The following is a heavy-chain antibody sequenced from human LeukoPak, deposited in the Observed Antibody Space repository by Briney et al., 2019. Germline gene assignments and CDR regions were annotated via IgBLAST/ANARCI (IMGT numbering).Heavy chain of an antibody. CDR3: ARHAQSPYSGSFDY. J-gene: IGHJ4*02. CDR2: IYYSGGT. Sequence: SETLSLTCTVSSGSISGHYWSWIRQPPGKGLEWIGSIYYSGGTNYNPSLKSRVTISVDTSKNQFSLKLSSVAAADTAVYYCARHAQSPYSGSFDYWGQGTLVTVSS. CDR1: SGSISGHY. D-gene: IGHD1-26*01. V-gene: IGHV4-59*08.